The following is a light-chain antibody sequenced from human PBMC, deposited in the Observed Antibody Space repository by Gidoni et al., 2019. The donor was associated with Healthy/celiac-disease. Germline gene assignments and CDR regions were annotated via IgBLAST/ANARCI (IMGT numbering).Light chain of an antibody. J-gene: IGKJ2*01. Sequence: EIVMTQSPATLSVSPGERATLSCRASQSVSSNLAWYQQKPGQAPRLLIYGASTRATGIPARFSGSGSGTEFTLTISSLQSEDFAVYYCQQYNNWPLYPFXQXPKLEIK. CDR3: QQYNNWPLYP. V-gene: IGKV3-15*01. CDR1: QSVSSN. CDR2: GAS.